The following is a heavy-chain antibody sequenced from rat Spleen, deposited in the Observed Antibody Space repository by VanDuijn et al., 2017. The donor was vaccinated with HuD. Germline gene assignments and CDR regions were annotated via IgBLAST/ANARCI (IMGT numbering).Heavy chain of an antibody. Sequence: QVHLKESGPGLVQSSQTLSLTCTVSGFSLTSNGVSWVRQPPGEGLEWIAAISTGGNTYYNSALSSRLSISRDTSKSQVFLKRNSLQTDDTGTYYCTRVSPGQNYGGSHYYVMDAWGQGASVTVSS. CDR2: ISTGGNT. D-gene: IGHD1-11*01. CDR3: TRVSPGQNYGGSHYYVMDA. V-gene: IGHV2S12*01. CDR1: GFSLTSNG. J-gene: IGHJ4*01.